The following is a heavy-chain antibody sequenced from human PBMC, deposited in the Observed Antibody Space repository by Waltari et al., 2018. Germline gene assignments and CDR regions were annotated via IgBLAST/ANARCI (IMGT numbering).Heavy chain of an antibody. V-gene: IGHV4-39*07. J-gene: IGHJ4*02. CDR3: ARDRGAAAGKLMDY. Sequence: QLQLQESGPGLVTPSETLSLTCTVSGGSISSSSYYWGWFRQTPGKGLEWIGSIYYRGSTYYNPSRKSRVTISVDTSKNQFSLKLSSVTAADTAVYYCARDRGAAAGKLMDYWGQGTLVTVSS. CDR1: GGSISSSSYY. D-gene: IGHD6-13*01. CDR2: IYYRGST.